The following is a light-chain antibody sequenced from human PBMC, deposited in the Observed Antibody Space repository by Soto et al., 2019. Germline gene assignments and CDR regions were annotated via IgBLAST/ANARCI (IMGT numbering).Light chain of an antibody. J-gene: IGKJ1*01. Sequence: EIVLPQSPGTLSLSPGASATLSCRARQSVRSNYLAWYQQKPGQAPRLLIYDASNRATGIPARFSGSGSGTDFTLTISRLEPEDFAVYYCGPFVSAPPRKFGQGTKVDIK. CDR3: GPFVSAPPRK. CDR2: DAS. V-gene: IGKV3-20*01. CDR1: QSVRSNY.